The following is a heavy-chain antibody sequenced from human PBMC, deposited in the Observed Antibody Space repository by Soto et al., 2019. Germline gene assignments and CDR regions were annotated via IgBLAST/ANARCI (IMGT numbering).Heavy chain of an antibody. J-gene: IGHJ5*02. CDR2: INHSGST. Sequence: ETLSLTCAVYGGSFSGYYWSWIRQPPGKGLEWIGEINHSGSTNYNPSLKSRVTISVDTSKNQFSLKLSSVTAADTAVYYCARVGQKTRYSGYVEWFDPWGQGTLVTVS. D-gene: IGHD5-12*01. CDR1: GGSFSGYY. V-gene: IGHV4-34*01. CDR3: ARVGQKTRYSGYVEWFDP.